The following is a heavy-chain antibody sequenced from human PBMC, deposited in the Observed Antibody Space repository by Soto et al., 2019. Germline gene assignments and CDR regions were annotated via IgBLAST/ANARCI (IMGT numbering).Heavy chain of an antibody. J-gene: IGHJ4*02. CDR1: GGTFSSYA. D-gene: IGHD5-12*01. Sequence: SVKVSCKASGGTFSSYAISWVRQAPGQGLEWMGGIIPIFGTANYAQKFQGRVTIAADESTSTAYMELSSLRSEDTAVYYCARGRNGLYSGYDSFVYWGEGSLVTVSS. CDR2: IIPIFGTA. CDR3: ARGRNGLYSGYDSFVY. V-gene: IGHV1-69*13.